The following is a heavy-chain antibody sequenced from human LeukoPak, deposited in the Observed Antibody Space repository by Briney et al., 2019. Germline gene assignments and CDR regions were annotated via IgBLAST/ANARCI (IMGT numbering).Heavy chain of an antibody. J-gene: IGHJ5*02. Sequence: PSETLSLTCAVYGGSFSGYYWSWIRQPPGKGLEWIGYIYHSGSTYYNPSLKSRVTISVDRSKNQFSLKLSSVTAADTAVYYCARAAAKRSWFDPWGQGTLVTVSS. D-gene: IGHD5-18*01. V-gene: IGHV4-30-2*01. CDR3: ARAAAKRSWFDP. CDR1: GGSFSGYY. CDR2: IYHSGST.